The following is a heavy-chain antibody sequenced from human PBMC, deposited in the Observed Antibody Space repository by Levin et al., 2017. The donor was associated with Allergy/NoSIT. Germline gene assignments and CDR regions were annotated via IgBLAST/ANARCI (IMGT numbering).Heavy chain of an antibody. CDR2: ISWDGDTT. CDR3: AKVAVGGYCSGTSCYTLDN. V-gene: IGHV3-43*01. Sequence: GGSLRLSCAASGFTFDDYTMYWVRQAPGKGLEWVSRISWDGDTTYYADSVKGRFTISRDNTKNSLYLQMSSLRTEDTALYYCAKVAVGGYCSGTSCYTLDNWGQGTLVTVSS. J-gene: IGHJ4*02. CDR1: GFTFDDYT. D-gene: IGHD2-2*02.